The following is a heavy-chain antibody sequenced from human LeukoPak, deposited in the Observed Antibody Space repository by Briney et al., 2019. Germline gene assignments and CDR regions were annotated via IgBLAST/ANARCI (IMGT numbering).Heavy chain of an antibody. V-gene: IGHV3-21*01. CDR1: GFTFSTYS. D-gene: IGHD2-15*01. CDR3: ARGVVIAAGYPWFDP. Sequence: GGSLRLSCAASGFTFSTYSMNWVRQAPGKGLEWVSSISSSRSYIYYADSVKGRFTISRDNAKNSLYLQMNSLRAEDTAVYYCARGVVIAAGYPWFDPWGQGTLVIVSS. J-gene: IGHJ5*02. CDR2: ISSSRSYI.